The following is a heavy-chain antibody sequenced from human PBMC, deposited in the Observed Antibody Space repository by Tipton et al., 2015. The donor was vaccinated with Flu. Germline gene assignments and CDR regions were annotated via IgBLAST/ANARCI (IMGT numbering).Heavy chain of an antibody. D-gene: IGHD3-10*01. J-gene: IGHJ4*02. CDR2: IYYSGST. Sequence: LRLSCTVSGGSISSGGYYWGWIRQHPGKGLERIGYIYYSGSTYYNPSLKSRVTISVDTSKNQFSLKLSSVTAADTAVYYCARVRVTMVRGVDYWGQGTLVTVSS. CDR3: ARVRVTMVRGVDY. CDR1: GGSISSGGYY. V-gene: IGHV4-31*03.